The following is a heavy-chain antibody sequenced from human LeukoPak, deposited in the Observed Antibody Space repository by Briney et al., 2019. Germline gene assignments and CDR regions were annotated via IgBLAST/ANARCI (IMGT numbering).Heavy chain of an antibody. CDR2: IYYSGST. CDR1: GGSISSGGYY. J-gene: IGHJ3*02. CDR3: ARNVLYYYDSSGTDAFDI. V-gene: IGHV4-61*08. Sequence: SETLSLTCTVSGGSISSGGYYWSWIRQHPGKGLEWIGYIYYSGSTYYNPSLKSRVTISVDTSKNQFSLKLSSVTAADTAVYYCARNVLYYYDSSGTDAFDIWGQGTMVTVSS. D-gene: IGHD3-22*01.